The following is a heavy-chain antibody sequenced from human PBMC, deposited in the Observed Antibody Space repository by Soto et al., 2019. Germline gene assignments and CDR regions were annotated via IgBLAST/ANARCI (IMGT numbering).Heavy chain of an antibody. CDR2: IRRHTSVT. CDR3: GEVADGGYYTVDR. J-gene: IGHJ5*02. D-gene: IGHD3-22*01. Sequence: EVQLVESGGMLVQPGGSLRLSCAASGLTLSTSSMNWVRQAPGKGLEWISYIRRHTSVTAYADSVKGRFTISRDSAKNSLYLQMDSLRVEDTAVYYCGEVADGGYYTVDRLGEGTLFTVSS. CDR1: GLTLSTSS. V-gene: IGHV3-48*01.